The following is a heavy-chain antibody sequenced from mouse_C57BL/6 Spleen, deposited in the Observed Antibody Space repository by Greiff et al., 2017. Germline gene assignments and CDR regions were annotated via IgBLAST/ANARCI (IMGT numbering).Heavy chain of an antibody. Sequence: EVMLVESGGGLVKPGGSLKLSCAASGFTFSSYAMSWVRQTPEKRLEWVATISDGGSYTSSPDNVKGRFTISRDNAKNNLYLQMSHLKSEDTAMYYCAVTGRVYYFDYWGQGTTLTVSS. CDR1: GFTFSSYA. D-gene: IGHD4-1*01. J-gene: IGHJ2*01. CDR3: AVTGRVYYFDY. CDR2: ISDGGSYT. V-gene: IGHV5-4*03.